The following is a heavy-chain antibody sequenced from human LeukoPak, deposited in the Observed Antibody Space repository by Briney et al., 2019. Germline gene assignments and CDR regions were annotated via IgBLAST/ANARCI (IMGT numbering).Heavy chain of an antibody. CDR1: GGTFGSYA. J-gene: IGHJ4*02. D-gene: IGHD3-10*01. Sequence: ASVKVSCKASGGTFGSYAISWVRQAPGQGLEWMGGIIPIFGTANYAQKFQGRVTITADESTSTAYMELSSLRSEDTAVYYCVFGGLRTTKPSFDYWGQGTLVTVSS. CDR3: VFGGLRTTKPSFDY. CDR2: IIPIFGTA. V-gene: IGHV1-69*13.